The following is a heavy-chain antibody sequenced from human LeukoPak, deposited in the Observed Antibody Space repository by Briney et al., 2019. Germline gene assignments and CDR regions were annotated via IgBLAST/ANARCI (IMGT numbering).Heavy chain of an antibody. CDR2: IKQDGSEK. V-gene: IGHV3-7*03. J-gene: IGHJ4*02. CDR3: ARDWWGYDFWSGYDY. D-gene: IGHD3-3*01. Sequence: PGGSLRLSCAASGFTFSTYNMNWVRQAPGKGLEWVANIKQDGSEKYYVDSVKGRFTISRDNAKNSLYLQMNSQRAEDTAVYYCARDWWGYDFWSGYDYWGQGTLVTVSS. CDR1: GFTFSTYN.